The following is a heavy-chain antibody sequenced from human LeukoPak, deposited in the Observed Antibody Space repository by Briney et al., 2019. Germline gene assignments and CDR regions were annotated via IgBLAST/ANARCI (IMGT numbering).Heavy chain of an antibody. J-gene: IGHJ6*03. V-gene: IGHV1-18*01. Sequence: ASVKVSCKASGYTFTSYIISRVRQAPGQGLEWMGWLNAYNGNTDYAQRVQGRVTMTTDTSTSTAYMEVRSLRSDDTAVYYCARDRHIAAAVYYYYMDVWGKGTPVTISS. D-gene: IGHD6-13*01. CDR2: LNAYNGNT. CDR3: ARDRHIAAAVYYYYMDV. CDR1: GYTFTSYI.